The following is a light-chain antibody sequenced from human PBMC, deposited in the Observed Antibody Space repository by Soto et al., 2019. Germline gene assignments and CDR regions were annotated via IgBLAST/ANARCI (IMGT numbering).Light chain of an antibody. V-gene: IGLV4-60*02. J-gene: IGLJ3*02. CDR1: SGHSTYI. Sequence: QLVLTQSSSASASLGSSVKLTCILSSGHSTYIIAWHQQQPGKAPRFLMTLDRSGSYNRGNGVPGRFSGSSSGADRYLTISTLQFEDEGDYYCETWYSNTHKVFGGGTKLTVL. CDR2: LDRSGSY. CDR3: ETWYSNTHKV.